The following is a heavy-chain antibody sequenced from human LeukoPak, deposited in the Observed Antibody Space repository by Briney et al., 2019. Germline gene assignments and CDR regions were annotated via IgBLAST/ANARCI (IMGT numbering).Heavy chain of an antibody. V-gene: IGHV3-74*01. J-gene: IGHJ4*02. CDR2: INNDGSST. CDR1: GFSXSSXX. CDR3: ASERWLQY. Sequence: GGSLRLSCAASGFSXSSXXXSWVRQAPGXGXVWVSRINNDGSSTNYADSVKGRFTISRDNAKNTLYLQMNSLRAEDTGVFYCASERWLQYWGQGTLVTVSS. D-gene: IGHD5-24*01.